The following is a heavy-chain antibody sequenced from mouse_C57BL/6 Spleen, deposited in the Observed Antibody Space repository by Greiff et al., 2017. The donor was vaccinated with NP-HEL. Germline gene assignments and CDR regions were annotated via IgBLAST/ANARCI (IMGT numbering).Heavy chain of an antibody. D-gene: IGHD2-1*01. CDR2: INPYNGDT. J-gene: IGHJ3*01. CDR3: AREGLYGNSFAY. Sequence: EVQLQQSGPELVKPGDSVKISCKASGYSFTGYFMNWVMQSHGKSLEWIGRINPYNGDTFYNQKFKGKATLTVDKSSSTAHMELRSLTSEASAVYYWAREGLYGNSFAYWGQGTLVTVSA. CDR1: GYSFTGYF. V-gene: IGHV1-20*01.